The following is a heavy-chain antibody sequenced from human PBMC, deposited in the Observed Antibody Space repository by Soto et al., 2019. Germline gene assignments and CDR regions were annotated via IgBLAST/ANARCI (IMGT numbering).Heavy chain of an antibody. D-gene: IGHD6-13*01. V-gene: IGHV3-48*02. CDR1: GFTFSTYS. CDR2: MSGSSSTI. Sequence: PGGSLRLSCAASGFTFSTYSMNWVRQAPGKGLEWVSYMSGSSSTIYYADSVKGRFTISRDNAKNSLHLQMNSLRDEDTAVYYCARERSGSWYEDYYYYYGMDVWGQGTTVTVSS. CDR3: ARERSGSWYEDYYYYYGMDV. J-gene: IGHJ6*02.